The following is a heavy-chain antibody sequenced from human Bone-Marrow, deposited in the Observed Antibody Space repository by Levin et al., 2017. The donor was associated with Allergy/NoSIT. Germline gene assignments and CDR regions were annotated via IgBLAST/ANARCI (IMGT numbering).Heavy chain of an antibody. J-gene: IGHJ6*02. D-gene: IGHD2-2*01. V-gene: IGHV3-15*01. Sequence: GGSLRLSCAASGFTFSNAWMSWVRQAPGKGLEWVGRIKSKTDGGTTDYAAPVKGRFTISRDDSKNTLYLQMNSLKTEDTAVYYCTTVFGNIVVVPAAITRMDVWGQGTTVTVSS. CDR2: IKSKTDGGTT. CDR1: GFTFSNAW. CDR3: TTVFGNIVVVPAAITRMDV.